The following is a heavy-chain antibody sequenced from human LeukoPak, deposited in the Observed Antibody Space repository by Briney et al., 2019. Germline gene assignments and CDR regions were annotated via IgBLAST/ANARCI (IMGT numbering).Heavy chain of an antibody. V-gene: IGHV3-74*01. D-gene: IGHD3/OR15-3a*01. CDR1: GFTFHNFA. CDR2: MNSDGSIT. J-gene: IGHJ4*02. Sequence: GGSLRLSCAASGFTFHNFAMSWVRQAPGQGLVWVSNMNSDGSITNYADSVKGRFTISRDNAKNTLYLQMNNLGVEDTGIYYCAKENESPDLWGQGTLVTVSS. CDR3: AKENESPDL.